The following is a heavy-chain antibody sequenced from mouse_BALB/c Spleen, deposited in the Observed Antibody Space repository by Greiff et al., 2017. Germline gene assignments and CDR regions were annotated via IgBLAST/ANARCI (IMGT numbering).Heavy chain of an antibody. J-gene: IGHJ4*01. CDR3: ASGAMDY. V-gene: IGHV5-17*02. CDR1: GFTFSSFG. CDR2: ISSGSSTI. Sequence: EVKLQESGGGLVQPGGSRKLSCAASGFTFSSFGMHWVRQAPEKGLEWVAYISSGSSTIYYADTVKGRFTISRDNPKNTLFLQMTSLRSEDTAMYYCASGAMDYWGQGTSVTVSS.